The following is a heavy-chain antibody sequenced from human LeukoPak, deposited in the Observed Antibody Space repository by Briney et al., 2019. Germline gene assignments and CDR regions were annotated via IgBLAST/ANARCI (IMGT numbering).Heavy chain of an antibody. V-gene: IGHV1-69*05. J-gene: IGHJ4*02. CDR3: ASLVGGILTSYPYFDY. Sequence: GASVKVSCKASGGTFSSYAISWVRQAPGQGLEWMGGIIPIFGTANYAQKFQGRVTLTRDMSTSTDYLELSSLRSEDTAVYYCASLVGGILTSYPYFDYWGQGTLVTVSS. CDR1: GGTFSSYA. D-gene: IGHD3-9*01. CDR2: IIPIFGTA.